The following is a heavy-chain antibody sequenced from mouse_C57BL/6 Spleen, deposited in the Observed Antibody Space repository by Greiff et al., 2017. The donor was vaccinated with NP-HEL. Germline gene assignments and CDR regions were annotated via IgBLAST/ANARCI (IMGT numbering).Heavy chain of an antibody. CDR2: IDPETGGT. Sequence: QVQLKESGAELVRPGASVTLSCKASGYTFTDYEMHWVKQTPVHGLAWIGAIDPETGGTAYNQKFKGKAILTADKSSSTAYMELRSLTSEDSAVYYCTRGHYGSSPGAYWGQGTLVTVSA. J-gene: IGHJ3*01. CDR3: TRGHYGSSPGAY. CDR1: GYTFTDYE. D-gene: IGHD1-1*01. V-gene: IGHV1-15*01.